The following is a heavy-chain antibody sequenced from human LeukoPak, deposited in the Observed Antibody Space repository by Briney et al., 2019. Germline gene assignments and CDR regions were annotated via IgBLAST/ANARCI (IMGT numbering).Heavy chain of an antibody. CDR2: IYYRGST. CDR1: GGSVSSSLYY. Sequence: SETLSLTCTVSGGSVSSSLYYWGWMRRSPGKGLEWIGSIYYRGSTYYNPSLKSRVTISVDTPKNQFSLKLSSVTAADTAVYYCARLGPSPYDSSGYSPTDYWGQGTLVTVSS. D-gene: IGHD3-22*01. CDR3: ARLGPSPYDSSGYSPTDY. J-gene: IGHJ4*02. V-gene: IGHV4-39*01.